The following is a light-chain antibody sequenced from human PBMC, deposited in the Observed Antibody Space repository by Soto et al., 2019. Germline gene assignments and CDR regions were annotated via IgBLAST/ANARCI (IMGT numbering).Light chain of an antibody. J-gene: IGLJ2*01. V-gene: IGLV3-21*02. CDR3: QVWDGSSDHVL. CDR2: DDR. Sequence: SYVLTQPPSVSVAPGQTARITCGGNNIGTKSVHWYQLKPGQAPVLVVYDDRTRPSGIPERFSGSNSGNTATLTISRVEAGDEADYYCQVWDGSSDHVLFGGGTKLTVL. CDR1: NIGTKS.